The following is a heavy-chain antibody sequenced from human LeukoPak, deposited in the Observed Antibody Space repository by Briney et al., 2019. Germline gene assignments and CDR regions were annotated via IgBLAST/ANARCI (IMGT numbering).Heavy chain of an antibody. CDR2: INHSGST. CDR3: ARGVYGDPRRRPNFDI. Sequence: SETLSLTCAVYGGSFSGYYWSWIRQPPGKGLEWIWEINHSGSTNYNPSLKSRVTISVDTSKNQFSLKLSSVTAADTAVYYCARGVYGDPRRRPNFDIWGQGTMVTVSS. D-gene: IGHD4-17*01. V-gene: IGHV4-34*01. J-gene: IGHJ3*02. CDR1: GGSFSGYY.